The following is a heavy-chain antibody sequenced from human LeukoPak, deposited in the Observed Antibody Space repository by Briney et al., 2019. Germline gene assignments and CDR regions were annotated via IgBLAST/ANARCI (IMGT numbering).Heavy chain of an antibody. V-gene: IGHV1-69*02. CDR1: GYTFTGYY. CDR2: IIPLLNMA. D-gene: IGHD2-15*01. CDR3: ATYCTGGRCPRTSDY. Sequence: SVKVSCKASGYTFTGYYMHWVRQAPGQGLEWMGRIIPLLNMANSAQKFQGRVTITADKSTSTTYMELSSLTSEDTAVFYCATYCTGGRCPRTSDYWGQGTLVTVSS. J-gene: IGHJ4*02.